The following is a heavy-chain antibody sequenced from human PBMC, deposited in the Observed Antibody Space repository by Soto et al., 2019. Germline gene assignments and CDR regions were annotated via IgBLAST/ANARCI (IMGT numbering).Heavy chain of an antibody. Sequence: ASVKVSCKASGYTFTSYAMHWVRQAPGQGLEWMGWINADNGNTKYAQKLQGRVTMTTDTSTSTAYMELRSLRSDDTAVYYCARYYYGSGSPQDYWGQGTLVTVSS. V-gene: IGHV1-3*01. J-gene: IGHJ4*02. CDR2: INADNGNT. CDR1: GYTFTSYA. CDR3: ARYYYGSGSPQDY. D-gene: IGHD3-10*01.